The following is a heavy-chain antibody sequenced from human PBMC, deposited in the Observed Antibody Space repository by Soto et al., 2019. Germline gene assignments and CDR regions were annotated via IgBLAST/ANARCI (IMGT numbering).Heavy chain of an antibody. CDR1: GASISSSY. V-gene: IGHV4-59*01. Sequence: SETLSLTCTVSGASISSSYWSWIRRPPGKGLEWIGYIYHSGSTKYNPSLKSRVTISEDTSKNQFSVKLSSVTAADTAVYYCARVWGLDYIDSWGQGTRVTVSS. J-gene: IGHJ4*02. CDR3: ARVWGLDYIDS. CDR2: IYHSGST. D-gene: IGHD7-27*01.